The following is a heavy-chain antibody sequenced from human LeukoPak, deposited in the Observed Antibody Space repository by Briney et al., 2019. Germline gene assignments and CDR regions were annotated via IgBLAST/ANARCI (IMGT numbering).Heavy chain of an antibody. CDR2: IKTDGSEK. D-gene: IGHD3-9*01. Sequence: GGSLRLSCEASGFTFSSYWMSWVRQAPGKGLEWVANIKTDGSEKYYVDSVKGRFTISRDNAKNSLYLQMNSLRAEDTAVYYCAKDYTGYFPWGQGTLVIVSS. CDR3: AKDYTGYFP. J-gene: IGHJ5*02. CDR1: GFTFSSYW. V-gene: IGHV3-7*03.